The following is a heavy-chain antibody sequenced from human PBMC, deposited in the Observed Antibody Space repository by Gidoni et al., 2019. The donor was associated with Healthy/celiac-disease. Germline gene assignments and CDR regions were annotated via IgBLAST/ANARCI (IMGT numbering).Heavy chain of an antibody. Sequence: EVQLLESAGGLVQPGGSLRLSSAASGFPLSSYALIWVRQAPGKGREWVSAISGSGGSTYYADSVMGRCSSSRDNSKNTLYLQMNSLKAEDTAVYYCAKNHVRSDYYDYYYDYGMDVWGQGTTVTVSS. D-gene: IGHD3-3*01. CDR1: GFPLSSYA. CDR3: AKNHVRSDYYDYYYDYGMDV. CDR2: ISGSGGST. V-gene: IGHV3-23*01. J-gene: IGHJ6*02.